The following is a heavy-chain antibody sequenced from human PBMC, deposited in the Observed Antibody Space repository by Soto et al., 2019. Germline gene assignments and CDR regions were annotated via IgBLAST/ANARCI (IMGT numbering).Heavy chain of an antibody. J-gene: IGHJ3*02. CDR3: ARAPGGIDAFDI. CDR2: TYYRSKWYN. CDR1: GDSVSRNSAA. V-gene: IGHV6-1*01. Sequence: PSQTLSLTCAISGDSVSRNSAAWHWIRQSPSRGLEWLGRTYYRSKWYNDYAVSVKSRISINPDTSKNQFSLQLNSVTPEDTAVYYCARAPGGIDAFDIWRQGTMVTVSS. D-gene: IGHD3-16*01.